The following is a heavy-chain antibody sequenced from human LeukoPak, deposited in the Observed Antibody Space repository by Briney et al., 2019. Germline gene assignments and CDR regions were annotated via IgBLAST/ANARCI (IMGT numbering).Heavy chain of an antibody. D-gene: IGHD3-10*01. V-gene: IGHV3-7*03. Sequence: PGGSLRLSCAASGFTFSSYWMSWVRQAPEKGLEWVANIKQDGSEKYYVDSVKGRFTISRDNAKNSLYLQMNSLRAEDTAVYYCARDQLLWFGYLSSTWFDPWGQGTLVTVSS. CDR1: GFTFSSYW. CDR3: ARDQLLWFGYLSSTWFDP. J-gene: IGHJ5*02. CDR2: IKQDGSEK.